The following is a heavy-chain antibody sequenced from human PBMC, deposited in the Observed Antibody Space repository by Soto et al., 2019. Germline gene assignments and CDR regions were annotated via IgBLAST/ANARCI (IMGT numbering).Heavy chain of an antibody. Sequence: ASVKVSCKASGYTFTSYGISWVRQAPGQGLEWMGWISAYNGNTNYAQKLQGRVTMTTDTSTSTAYMGLRSLRSDDTAVYYCAREGQHSSSWPYYYGMDVWGQGTTVTVSS. J-gene: IGHJ6*02. CDR1: GYTFTSYG. CDR3: AREGQHSSSWPYYYGMDV. CDR2: ISAYNGNT. V-gene: IGHV1-18*04. D-gene: IGHD6-13*01.